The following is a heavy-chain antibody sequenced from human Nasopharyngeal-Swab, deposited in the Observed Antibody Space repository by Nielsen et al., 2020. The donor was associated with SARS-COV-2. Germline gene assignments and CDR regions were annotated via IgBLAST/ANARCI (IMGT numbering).Heavy chain of an antibody. V-gene: IGHV3-7*04. CDR1: GFIFSRYW. D-gene: IGHD5-12*01. Sequence: GGSLRLSCAASGFIFSRYWMSWVRQAPGKGLERVANIKQDGSEKYYVDSVKGRFTISRDNAKNSLYLQMNSLRAEDTAVYYCARGGYSGYEYYFDYWGQGTLVTVSS. CDR3: ARGGYSGYEYYFDY. CDR2: IKQDGSEK. J-gene: IGHJ4*02.